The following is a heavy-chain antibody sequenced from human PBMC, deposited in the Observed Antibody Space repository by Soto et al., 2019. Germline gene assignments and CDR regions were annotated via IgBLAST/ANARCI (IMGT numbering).Heavy chain of an antibody. CDR3: ARTFDYYGMDV. V-gene: IGHV4-38-2*01. Sequence: SETLSLTCAVSGYSIASGYYWAWIRQSPGKGLEWIGSIYHAGSVYYNPSLNSRVAVSLDTSKNHFSLKLTSVTAADAAVYYCARTFDYYGMDVWGQRTTVTVSS. J-gene: IGHJ6*02. CDR1: GYSIASGYY. CDR2: IYHAGSV.